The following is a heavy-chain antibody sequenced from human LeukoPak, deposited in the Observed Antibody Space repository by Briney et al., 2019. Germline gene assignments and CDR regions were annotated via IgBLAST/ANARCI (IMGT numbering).Heavy chain of an antibody. Sequence: QPGGSLRLSCAASGFTLSSYWMNWVRQAPGKGLEWVSTISGGGGSTYYADSVKGRFTISRDNSKNTLYLQVNSLRAEDTAVYYCAKGGKWDVTPFDYWGQGTLVTVSS. CDR3: AKGGKWDVTPFDY. J-gene: IGHJ4*02. CDR2: ISGGGGST. V-gene: IGHV3-23*01. CDR1: GFTLSSYW. D-gene: IGHD1-26*01.